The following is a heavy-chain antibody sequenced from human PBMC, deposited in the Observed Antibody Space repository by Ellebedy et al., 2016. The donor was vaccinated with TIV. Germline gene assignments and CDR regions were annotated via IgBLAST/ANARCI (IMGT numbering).Heavy chain of an antibody. CDR1: GGTFSSYA. D-gene: IGHD4-17*01. V-gene: IGHV1-69*04. CDR3: AWVRLRGTTNAFDI. J-gene: IGHJ3*02. Sequence: AASVKVSCKASGGTFSSYAISWVRQAPGQGLEWMGRIIPILGIANYAQKFQGRVTITADKSTSTAYMELSSLRSEDTAVYYCAWVRLRGTTNAFDIWGQGTMVTVSS. CDR2: IIPILGIA.